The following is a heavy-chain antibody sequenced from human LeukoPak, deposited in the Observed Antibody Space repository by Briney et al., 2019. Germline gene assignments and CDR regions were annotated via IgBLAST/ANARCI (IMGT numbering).Heavy chain of an antibody. CDR3: ASLWFGEYFDY. CDR1: DGSISSSSYY. Sequence: SETLSLTCTVSDGSISSSSYYWAWIRKPPGKGLEIIGNIYYTWSTYHNTSLKSRVTIFVDTPKNQFSLNLSSVTAADTAVYYCASLWFGEYFDYWGQGALVTVSS. CDR2: IYYTWST. V-gene: IGHV4-39*01. J-gene: IGHJ4*02. D-gene: IGHD3-10*01.